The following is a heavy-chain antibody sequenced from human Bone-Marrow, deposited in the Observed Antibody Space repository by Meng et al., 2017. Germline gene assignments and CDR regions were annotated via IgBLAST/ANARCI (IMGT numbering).Heavy chain of an antibody. V-gene: IGHV3-30*01. CDR1: GFTFSSYA. Sequence: VQLLDAGGGVVQPGRSLGLSCAASGFTFSSYAMHWVRQDPGKGLEWVAVISYDGSNKYYADSVKGRFTISRDNSKNTLYLQMNSLRAEDTAVYYCARDRAAAGIYDYWGQGTLVTVSS. CDR3: ARDRAAAGIYDY. J-gene: IGHJ4*02. D-gene: IGHD6-13*01. CDR2: ISYDGSNK.